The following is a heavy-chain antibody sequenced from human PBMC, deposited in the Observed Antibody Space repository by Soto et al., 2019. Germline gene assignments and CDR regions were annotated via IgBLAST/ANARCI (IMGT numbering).Heavy chain of an antibody. V-gene: IGHV1-69*13. CDR3: ASSPINSYYYDSSGSPLGGY. Sequence: SVKVSCKASGGTFSSYAISWVRQAPGQGLEWMGGIIPIFGTANYAQKFQGRVTITADESTSTAYMELSSLRSEDTAVYYCASSPINSYYYDSSGSPLGGYWGQGTLVTV. J-gene: IGHJ4*02. D-gene: IGHD3-22*01. CDR2: IIPIFGTA. CDR1: GGTFSSYA.